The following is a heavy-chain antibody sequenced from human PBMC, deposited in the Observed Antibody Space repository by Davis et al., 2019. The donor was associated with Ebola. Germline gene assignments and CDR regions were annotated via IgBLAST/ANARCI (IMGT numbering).Heavy chain of an antibody. D-gene: IGHD5-24*01. J-gene: IGHJ4*02. Sequence: GESLKISCAASGFTFSSYSMNWVRQAPGKGLVWVSRINSDGSSTSYADSVKGRFTISRDNAKNTLYLQMNSLRAEDTAVYYCARRRWLQLRERYLDYWGQGTLVTVSS. CDR1: GFTFSSYS. CDR2: INSDGSST. CDR3: ARRRWLQLRERYLDY. V-gene: IGHV3-74*01.